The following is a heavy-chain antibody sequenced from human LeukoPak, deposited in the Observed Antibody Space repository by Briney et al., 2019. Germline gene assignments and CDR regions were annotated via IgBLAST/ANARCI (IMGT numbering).Heavy chain of an antibody. Sequence: GSLRLSCAASGFTFSTYSMNWVRQAPGKGLEWVSSISSSSSYIYYADSVKGRFTISRDNAKNSLYLQMNSLRAEDTAVYYCARDPGSGYYIDVWGKGTTVTISS. D-gene: IGHD3-10*01. J-gene: IGHJ6*03. V-gene: IGHV3-21*01. CDR3: ARDPGSGYYIDV. CDR1: GFTFSTYS. CDR2: ISSSSSYI.